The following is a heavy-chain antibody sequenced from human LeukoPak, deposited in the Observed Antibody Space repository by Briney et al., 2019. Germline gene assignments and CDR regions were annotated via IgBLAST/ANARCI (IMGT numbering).Heavy chain of an antibody. CDR3: ARGGPSGYSYAYNWFDP. V-gene: IGHV3-30*02. CDR1: GFTFSSYG. CDR2: IRYDGSNK. D-gene: IGHD5-18*01. Sequence: GGSLRLSCAASGFTFSSYGMHWVRQAPGKGLEWVAFIRYDGSNKYYADSVKGRFTISRDNSKNTLYLQMGSLRAEDMAVYYCARGGPSGYSYAYNWFDPWGQGTLVTVSS. J-gene: IGHJ5*02.